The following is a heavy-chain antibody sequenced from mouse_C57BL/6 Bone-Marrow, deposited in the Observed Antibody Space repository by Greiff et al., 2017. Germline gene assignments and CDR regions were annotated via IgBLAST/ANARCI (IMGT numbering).Heavy chain of an antibody. Sequence: QVQLQQSGAELVRPGTSVKVSCKASGYAFTNYLIEWVKQRPGQGLEWIGVINPGSGGTNYNEKFKGKATLTADKSSSTAYMQLSSLTSEDSAVYFCARDSNYSWYFDYWGQGTTLTVSA. CDR1: GYAFTNYL. D-gene: IGHD2-5*01. CDR3: ARDSNYSWYFDY. J-gene: IGHJ2*01. CDR2: INPGSGGT. V-gene: IGHV1-54*01.